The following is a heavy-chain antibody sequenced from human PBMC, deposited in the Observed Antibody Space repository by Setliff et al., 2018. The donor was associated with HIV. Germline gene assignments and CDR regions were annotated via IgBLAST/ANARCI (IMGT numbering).Heavy chain of an antibody. CDR1: GGSISSGSYY. CDR3: ARQVTVVGYFETAAGSFNH. Sequence: PSETLSLTCTVSGGSISSGSYYWSWIRQPAGKGLEWIGTIYYSGSTYYNPSLKSRVTISTDTSKNQFSLKVRSVTAADTAVYYCARQVTVVGYFETAAGSFNHWGPGTWVTSPQ. V-gene: IGHV4-39*01. J-gene: IGHJ4*02. CDR2: IYYSGST. D-gene: IGHD2-21*01.